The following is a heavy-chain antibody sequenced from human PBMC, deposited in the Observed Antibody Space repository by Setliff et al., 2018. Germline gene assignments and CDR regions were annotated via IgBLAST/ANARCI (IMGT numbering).Heavy chain of an antibody. D-gene: IGHD3-9*01. CDR1: RYTFTSYG. J-gene: IGHJ6*03. Sequence: GASVKVSCKASRYTFTSYGVHWVRQAPGQGLEYMGWINPNSGGTNYAPKFQGRVTMTRDTSISTVYMEVSRLRSDDTAVYFCARDGDILTTYYIYYYYMDVWGKGTTVTVSS. V-gene: IGHV1-2*02. CDR3: ARDGDILTTYYIYYYYMDV. CDR2: INPNSGGT.